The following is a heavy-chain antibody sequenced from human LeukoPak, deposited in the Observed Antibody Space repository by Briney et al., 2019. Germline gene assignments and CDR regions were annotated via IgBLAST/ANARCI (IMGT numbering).Heavy chain of an antibody. Sequence: SETLSLTCTVSGASISSGSYYWNWIRQPAGKGLEWIGRIYTSGNTNYNPSLKNRVTISLDMSKNQFSMKLSSVTAADTAVYYCARGRDFWSGYWSGFDPWGQGTLVTVSS. D-gene: IGHD3-3*01. CDR1: GASISSGSYY. CDR3: ARGRDFWSGYWSGFDP. CDR2: IYTSGNT. V-gene: IGHV4-61*02. J-gene: IGHJ5*02.